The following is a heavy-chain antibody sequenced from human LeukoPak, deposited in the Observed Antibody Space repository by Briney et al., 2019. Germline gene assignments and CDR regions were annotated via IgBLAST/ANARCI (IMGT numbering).Heavy chain of an antibody. Sequence: PGGSLRLSCAASGFTFSSYGMHWVRQAPGKGLEWVAFIRYDGSNKYYADSVKGRFTISRDNSKNTLYLQMNSLRAEDTAVYYCAKSSVVVHCSSTSCYGTFDYWGQGTLVTVSS. V-gene: IGHV3-30*02. CDR1: GFTFSSYG. J-gene: IGHJ4*02. CDR2: IRYDGSNK. D-gene: IGHD2-2*01. CDR3: AKSSVVVHCSSTSCYGTFDY.